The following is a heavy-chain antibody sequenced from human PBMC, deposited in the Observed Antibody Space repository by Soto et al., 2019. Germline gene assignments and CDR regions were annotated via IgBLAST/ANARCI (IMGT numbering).Heavy chain of an antibody. D-gene: IGHD3-22*01. CDR1: GFTVSSNY. CDR3: ARDLGNYYDSSGYYNREPDAFDI. CDR2: IYSGGST. Sequence: GGSLRLSCAASGFTVSSNYMSWVRQAPGKGLEWVSVIYSGGSTYYADSVKGRFTISRDNSKNTLYLQMNSLRAEDTAVYYCARDLGNYYDSSGYYNREPDAFDIWGQGTMVTVSS. J-gene: IGHJ3*02. V-gene: IGHV3-53*01.